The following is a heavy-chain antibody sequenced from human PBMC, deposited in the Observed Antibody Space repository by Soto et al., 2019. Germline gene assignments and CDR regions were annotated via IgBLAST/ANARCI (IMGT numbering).Heavy chain of an antibody. V-gene: IGHV1-46*01. D-gene: IGHD1-26*01. J-gene: IGHJ4*02. CDR2: INPIGGST. CDR3: ARGPSEWELMTANFDY. Sequence: EASVKVSCKASGYTFTSYYMHWVRQAPGQGLEWMGIINPIGGSTSYAQKFQGRVTMTRDTSTSTVYMELSSLRSEDTAVYYCARGPSEWELMTANFDYWGQGTLVTVSS. CDR1: GYTFTSYY.